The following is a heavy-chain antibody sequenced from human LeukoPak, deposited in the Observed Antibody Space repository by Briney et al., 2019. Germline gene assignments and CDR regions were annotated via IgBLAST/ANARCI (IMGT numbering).Heavy chain of an antibody. Sequence: ASVKVSCKASGYTFTNYDINWVRQATGQGLEWMGWMNPISGNTGYAQRFQGRVTITADESTSTAYMELSSLRSEDTAVYYCARAGYIVVVPAAPEYYFDYWGQGTLVTVSS. CDR3: ARAGYIVVVPAAPEYYFDY. CDR2: MNPISGNT. J-gene: IGHJ4*02. V-gene: IGHV1-8*01. D-gene: IGHD2-2*01. CDR1: GYTFTNYD.